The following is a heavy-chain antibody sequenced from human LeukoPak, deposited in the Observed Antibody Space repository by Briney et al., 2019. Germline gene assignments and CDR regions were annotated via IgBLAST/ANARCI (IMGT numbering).Heavy chain of an antibody. J-gene: IGHJ4*02. V-gene: IGHV3-74*01. CDR3: ARDVGPYGGSPGAD. Sequence: PGGSLRLSFEAPGLIFSDHWMHWFRQAPGKGLVWVSRIKTDGSEASYADAVRGWFVVSRDKYRSTLFLLMNSLTENETATYFCARDVGPYGGSPGADWGQGNQGTVSS. CDR1: GLIFSDHW. CDR2: IKTDGSEA. D-gene: IGHD1-26*01.